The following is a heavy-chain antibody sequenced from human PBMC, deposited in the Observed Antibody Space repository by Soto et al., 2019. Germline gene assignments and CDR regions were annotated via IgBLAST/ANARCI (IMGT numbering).Heavy chain of an antibody. J-gene: IGHJ3*02. CDR3: AKVRQYYDILTGYSDALDI. CDR2: ISGSGGST. Sequence: GGSLRLSCAASGFTFSSYAMSWVRQAPGKGLEWVSAISGSGGSTYYADSVKGRFTISRDNSKNTLYLQMNSLRAEDTAVYYCAKVRQYYDILTGYSDALDIWGQGTMVTVSS. V-gene: IGHV3-23*01. CDR1: GFTFSSYA. D-gene: IGHD3-9*01.